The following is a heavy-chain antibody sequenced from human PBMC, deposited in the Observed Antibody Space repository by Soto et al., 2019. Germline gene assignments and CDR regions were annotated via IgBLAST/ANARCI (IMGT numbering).Heavy chain of an antibody. Sequence: EVQLVESGGGLVQPGGSLRLSCAASGFTFSSYEMNWVRQAPGKGLEWVSYISSSGSTIYYADSVKGRFTISRDNAKNSLYVQMNRRRGEDTAVYYCARGQYSSGGGYFDYWGQETLVTVSS. J-gene: IGHJ4*02. CDR1: GFTFSSYE. CDR3: ARGQYSSGGGYFDY. CDR2: ISSSGSTI. D-gene: IGHD6-19*01. V-gene: IGHV3-48*03.